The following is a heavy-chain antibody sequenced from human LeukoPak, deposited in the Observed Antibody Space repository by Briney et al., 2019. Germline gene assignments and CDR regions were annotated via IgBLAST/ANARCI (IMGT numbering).Heavy chain of an antibody. CDR3: ASGGYCGSASCYPNWFDP. J-gene: IGHJ5*02. CDR1: GGSITSYY. D-gene: IGHD2-2*01. Sequence: SETLSLTCTVSGGSITSYYWSWIRQPPGKGLEWIGYISSSGSTNYNPSLKNRVTMSVDTSKNQFSLKLSSVTAADTAVYYCASGGYCGSASCYPNWFDPWGQGTLVIVSS. CDR2: ISSSGST. V-gene: IGHV4-59*01.